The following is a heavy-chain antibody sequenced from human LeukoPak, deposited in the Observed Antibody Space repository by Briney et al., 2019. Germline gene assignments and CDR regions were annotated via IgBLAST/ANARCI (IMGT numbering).Heavy chain of an antibody. J-gene: IGHJ4*02. V-gene: IGHV3-20*01. D-gene: IGHD3-22*01. Sequence: GGSLRLSCAASGLTFDDYGMSWVRQAPGKGLEWVAGINWNGGSKDYADSVKGRFTISRDNAKNSLYLQMNSLRAEDTALYHCARTFPYYDSSGYYSPYFDYWGQGTLVTVSS. CDR3: ARTFPYYDSSGYYSPYFDY. CDR2: INWNGGSK. CDR1: GLTFDDYG.